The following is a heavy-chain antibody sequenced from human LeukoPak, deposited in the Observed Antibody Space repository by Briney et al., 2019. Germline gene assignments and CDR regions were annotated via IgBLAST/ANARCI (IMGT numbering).Heavy chain of an antibody. Sequence: SQTLSLTCTVSGGSFSSYYWTWIRQPPGKGLEWIGYIDHSGSTNYNPSLKSRVSISSDTSKNQFSLELSSVTAADTAVYYCARLKATVSIHAYFDSWGQGTLVTVSS. D-gene: IGHD4-17*01. J-gene: IGHJ4*02. CDR1: GGSFSSYY. CDR2: IDHSGST. V-gene: IGHV4-59*01. CDR3: ARLKATVSIHAYFDS.